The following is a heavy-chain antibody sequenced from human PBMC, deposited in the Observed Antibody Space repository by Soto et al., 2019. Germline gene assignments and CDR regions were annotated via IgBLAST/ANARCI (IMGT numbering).Heavy chain of an antibody. V-gene: IGHV3-23*01. CDR2: ISGSGGST. Sequence: GGALRLSCAASGVTFSTYAMSWVRQAPGKGLEWVSLISGSGGSTYYADSVKGRFTISRDNSKNTLYLQMNSLRAEDTAVYYCAKDYYDRSGSRPHDYWGQGTLVTVSS. D-gene: IGHD3-22*01. CDR3: AKDYYDRSGSRPHDY. CDR1: GVTFSTYA. J-gene: IGHJ4*02.